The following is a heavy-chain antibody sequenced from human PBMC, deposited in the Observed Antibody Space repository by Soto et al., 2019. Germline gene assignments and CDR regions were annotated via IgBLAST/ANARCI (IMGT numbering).Heavy chain of an antibody. V-gene: IGHV3-9*01. D-gene: IGHD2-2*01. Sequence: EVQLVESGGGLVQPGRSLRLSCAASAFTFDHYAMHWVRQAPGKGLEWVSCISWNSDNIFYADSVKGRFTISRDSAKSSLYVQMNSLRPEDTAFYYCGKRNSTSCFSPVDYWGQGTRVTVSA. CDR3: GKRNSTSCFSPVDY. J-gene: IGHJ4*02. CDR1: AFTFDHYA. CDR2: ISWNSDNI.